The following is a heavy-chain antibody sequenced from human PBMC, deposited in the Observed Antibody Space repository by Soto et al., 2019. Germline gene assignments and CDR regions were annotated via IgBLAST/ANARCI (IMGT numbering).Heavy chain of an antibody. CDR2: ISYDGSNK. CDR3: AKTIAARHIYYYGMDV. J-gene: IGHJ6*02. CDR1: GFTFSSYG. Sequence: GGSPRLSCAASGFTFSSYGMHWVRQAPGKGLEWVAVISYDGSNKYYADSVKGRFTISRDNSKNTLYLQMNSLRAEDTAVHYCAKTIAARHIYYYGMDVWGQGTTVTVSS. V-gene: IGHV3-30*18. D-gene: IGHD6-6*01.